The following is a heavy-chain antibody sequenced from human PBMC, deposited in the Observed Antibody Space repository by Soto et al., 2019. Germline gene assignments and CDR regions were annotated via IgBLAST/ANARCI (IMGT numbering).Heavy chain of an antibody. D-gene: IGHD2-15*01. CDR1: GFTFSSVRSYW. CDR2: IKLDGSER. Sequence: EVQLVESGGGLVQPGGSLRLSCAASGFTFSSVRSYWMSWVRQAPGKGLAWVANIKLDGSERYYVESVKGRFTISRDDARTSLYLQMNSLRAEDTAIYYWARGYYWGRGTLVSVSS. J-gene: IGHJ4*02. CDR3: ARGYY. V-gene: IGHV3-7*01.